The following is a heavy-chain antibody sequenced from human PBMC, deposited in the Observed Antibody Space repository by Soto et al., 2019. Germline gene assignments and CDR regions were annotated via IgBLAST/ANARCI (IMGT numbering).Heavy chain of an antibody. D-gene: IGHD5-12*01. CDR1: EGSCSGYY. Sequence: PFELRSLTCAVDEGSCSGYYWSWIRQPPGKGLEWIGEINHSGSTNYNPSLKSRVTISVDTSKNQFSLKLSSVTAADTAVYYCATNRFGAGLHPVGYWGQGTLVTVSS. V-gene: IGHV4-34*01. CDR2: INHSGST. J-gene: IGHJ4*02. CDR3: ATNRFGAGLHPVGY.